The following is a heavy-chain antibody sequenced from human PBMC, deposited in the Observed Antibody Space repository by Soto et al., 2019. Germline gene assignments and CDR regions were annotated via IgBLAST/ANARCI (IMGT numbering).Heavy chain of an antibody. CDR3: ARHCAYGDIVATIHHYFDY. J-gene: IGHJ4*02. D-gene: IGHD5-12*01. CDR2: IYYSGST. Sequence: SETLSLTCTVSGGSISSSSYYWGWIRQPPGKGLEWIGSIYYSGSTYYNPSLKSRVTISVGTSKNQFSLKLSSVTAADTAVYYCARHCAYGDIVATIHHYFDYWGQGTLVTVSS. V-gene: IGHV4-39*01. CDR1: GGSISSSSYY.